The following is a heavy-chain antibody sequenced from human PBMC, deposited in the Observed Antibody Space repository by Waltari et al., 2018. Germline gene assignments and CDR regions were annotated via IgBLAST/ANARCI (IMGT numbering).Heavy chain of an antibody. CDR1: GFTFVNYW. D-gene: IGHD6-19*01. J-gene: IGHJ3*02. V-gene: IGHV3-7*02. Sequence: EVQLVESGGGLVQPGGSLRLSCTASGFTFVNYWMSWVRQAPGKGLQWVAYIKEDGTEESYLDSLKGRFTISRDDAKNSLHLQMNSLRVEDTAIYYCARGAVVGVDAFDIWGQGTMVTVSS. CDR2: IKEDGTEE. CDR3: ARGAVVGVDAFDI.